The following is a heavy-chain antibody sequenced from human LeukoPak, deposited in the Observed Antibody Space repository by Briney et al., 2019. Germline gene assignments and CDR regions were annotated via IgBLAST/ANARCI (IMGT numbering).Heavy chain of an antibody. CDR1: GGTFSSYA. Sequence: SVAVSCTASGGTFSSYAISWVRQAPGQGLEWMGGIIPIFGTANYAQKFQGRVTITADESTSTAYMELSSLRSEDTAVYYCARDSIIEAYYYYGMDVWGQGTTVTVSS. CDR3: ARDSIIEAYYYYGMDV. CDR2: IIPIFGTA. D-gene: IGHD6-6*01. J-gene: IGHJ6*02. V-gene: IGHV1-69*13.